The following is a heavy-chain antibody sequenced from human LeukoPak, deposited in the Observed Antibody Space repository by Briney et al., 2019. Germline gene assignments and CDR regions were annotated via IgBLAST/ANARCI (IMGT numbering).Heavy chain of an antibody. CDR2: ISSSSSYI. CDR1: GFTFSSYS. J-gene: IGHJ6*04. Sequence: GSLRLSCAASGFTFSSYSMNWVRQAPGKGLEWVSSISSSSSYIYYADSVKGRFTISRDNAKNSLYLQMNSLRAEDTAVYYCARDGVEMATMLMDVWGKGTTVTVSS. D-gene: IGHD5-24*01. CDR3: ARDGVEMATMLMDV. V-gene: IGHV3-21*01.